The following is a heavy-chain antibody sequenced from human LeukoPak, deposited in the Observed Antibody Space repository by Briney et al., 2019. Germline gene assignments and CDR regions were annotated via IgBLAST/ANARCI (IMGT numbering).Heavy chain of an antibody. V-gene: IGHV1-69*13. CDR1: GGTFSSYA. J-gene: IGHJ5*02. CDR3: ARAPELSGWFDP. Sequence: SVKVPCKASGGTFSSYAISWVRQAPGQGLEWMGGIIPIFGTANYAQKFQGRVTITADESTSTAYMELSSLRSEDTAVYYCARAPELSGWFDPWGQGTLVTVSS. CDR2: IIPIFGTA. D-gene: IGHD1-7*01.